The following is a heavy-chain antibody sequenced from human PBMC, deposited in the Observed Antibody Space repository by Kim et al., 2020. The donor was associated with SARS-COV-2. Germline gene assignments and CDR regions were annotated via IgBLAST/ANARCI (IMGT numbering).Heavy chain of an antibody. Sequence: SETLSLTCTVSGGSISSYYWSWIRQPPGKGLEWIGYIYYSGSTNYNPSLKSRVTISVDTSKNQFSLKLSSVTAADTAVYYCARDATTVTTRGFYYYYYGMDVWGQGTTVTVSS. CDR2: IYYSGST. J-gene: IGHJ6*02. CDR3: ARDATTVTTRGFYYYYYGMDV. CDR1: GGSISSYY. V-gene: IGHV4-59*01. D-gene: IGHD4-4*01.